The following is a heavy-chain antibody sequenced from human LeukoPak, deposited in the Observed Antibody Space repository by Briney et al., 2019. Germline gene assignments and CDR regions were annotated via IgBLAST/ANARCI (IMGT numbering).Heavy chain of an antibody. CDR1: GFTFSSYC. V-gene: IGHV3-33*01. CDR3: ARVGCSSTSCYEAYWYFDL. D-gene: IGHD2-2*01. J-gene: IGHJ2*01. CDR2: IWYDGSNK. Sequence: GGSLRLSCAASGFTFSSYCMHWVRQAPGKGLEWVGAIWYDGSNKYYAGSMKARFTISRENSKNPLYLQMTRLRAEDTAVYYWARVGCSSTSCYEAYWYFDLWGRGTLVTVSS.